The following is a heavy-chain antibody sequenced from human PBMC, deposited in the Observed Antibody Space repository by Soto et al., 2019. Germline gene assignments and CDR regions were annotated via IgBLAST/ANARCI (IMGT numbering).Heavy chain of an antibody. CDR1: GDTFTVYS. CDR2: INPILSMS. J-gene: IGHJ4*02. Sequence: QVQLVQSGAEVKKPGSSVRVSCKASGDTFTVYSINWVRQAPGLGLEWMGRINPILSMSNYAQRFQGRVTMTADKSTSTAYMELSSLRSEDTAMYYCARSYGSGYRAFDYWGQGAMVTVSS. D-gene: IGHD3-10*01. V-gene: IGHV1-69*02. CDR3: ARSYGSGYRAFDY.